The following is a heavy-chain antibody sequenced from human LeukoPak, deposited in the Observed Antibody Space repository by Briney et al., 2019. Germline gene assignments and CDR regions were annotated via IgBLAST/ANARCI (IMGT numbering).Heavy chain of an antibody. D-gene: IGHD3-10*01. V-gene: IGHV4-34*01. J-gene: IGHJ6*02. Sequence: SETLSLTCAVYGGSFSGYYWSWIRQPPGKGLEWIGEINHSGSTNYNPSLKSRVTISVDTSKYQFSLKLSSVTAADTAVYYCARVNYGSGSYPFYYYYGMDVWGQGTTVTVSS. CDR1: GGSFSGYY. CDR2: INHSGST. CDR3: ARVNYGSGSYPFYYYYGMDV.